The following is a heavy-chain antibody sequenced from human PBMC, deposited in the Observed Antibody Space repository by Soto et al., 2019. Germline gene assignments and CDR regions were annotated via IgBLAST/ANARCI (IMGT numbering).Heavy chain of an antibody. CDR1: EFTFSDYY. V-gene: IGHV3-11*06. CDR3: ARGGYYYKRSGFYQNFDY. J-gene: IGHJ4*02. Sequence: QVQLVESGGGLVRPGGSLRLSCAASEFTFSDYYMSWIRQAPGEGLEWISYISGSSGNTNYADSVKGRFTISRDNAKNSLYLQMNSLRAEDTAVYYCARGGYYYKRSGFYQNFDYWGQGTLVTVSS. CDR2: ISGSSGNT. D-gene: IGHD3-22*01.